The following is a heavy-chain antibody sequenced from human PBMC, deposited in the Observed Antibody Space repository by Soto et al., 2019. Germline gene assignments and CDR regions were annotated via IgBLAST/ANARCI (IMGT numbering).Heavy chain of an antibody. D-gene: IGHD3-10*01. J-gene: IGHJ5*02. CDR3: ARSVRPLGWFDP. V-gene: IGHV3-23*01. CDR1: GFTFSNYA. CDR2: IGGSGTTI. Sequence: GGSLRLSCAASGFTFSNYAMSWVRQAPGKGLEWVCGIGGSGTTIYCADSVKGRFTISRDNFGNTMYLQMNSVRVEDTAVYYCARSVRPLGWFDPWSQGTRVTVS.